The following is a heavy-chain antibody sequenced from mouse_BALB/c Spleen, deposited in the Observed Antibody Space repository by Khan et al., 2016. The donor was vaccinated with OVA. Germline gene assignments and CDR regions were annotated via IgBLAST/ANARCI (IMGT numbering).Heavy chain of an antibody. Sequence: QMQLEESGPGLVAPSQSLSITCTVSGFSLTDYAVSWIRQPPGKGLEWLGVIWASGSKYYNSDLKPRLSISKDNFKSQVFLMMNSLQADDTAMYDCARDPPYYAMDYWGQGTSVTVSS. CDR2: IWASGSK. J-gene: IGHJ4*01. V-gene: IGHV2-6-5*01. CDR3: ARDPPYYAMDY. CDR1: GFSLTDYA.